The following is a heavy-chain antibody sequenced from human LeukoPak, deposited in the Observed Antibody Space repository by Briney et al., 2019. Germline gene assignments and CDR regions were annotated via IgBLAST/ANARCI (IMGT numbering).Heavy chain of an antibody. V-gene: IGHV4-34*01. J-gene: IGHJ4*02. Sequence: SETQSLTCAVYGGSFRGYYWSWIRQPPGKGLEWIGEINHSGSTNYNPSLKSRVTISVDTSKNQFSLKLSSVTAADTAVYYCASSFFASSGYYYDDYWGQGTLVAVSS. D-gene: IGHD3-22*01. CDR2: INHSGST. CDR3: ASSFFASSGYYYDDY. CDR1: GGSFRGYY.